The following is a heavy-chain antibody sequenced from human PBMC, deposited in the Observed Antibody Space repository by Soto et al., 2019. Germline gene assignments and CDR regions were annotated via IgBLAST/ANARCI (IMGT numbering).Heavy chain of an antibody. CDR2: IYYSGNT. V-gene: IGHV4-31*03. CDR1: GGSISSNDFY. J-gene: IGHJ5*02. CDR3: SRLSGSWQSRFDP. Sequence: PSETLSLTCIVSGGSISSNDFYWSWIRQHPGKGLEWIGYIYYSGNTYYNPSLKSRVTILVDTSKNQFSLKVSSVTAADTAVYYFSRLSGSWQSRFDPWGQGTLVPVSS. D-gene: IGHD6-13*01.